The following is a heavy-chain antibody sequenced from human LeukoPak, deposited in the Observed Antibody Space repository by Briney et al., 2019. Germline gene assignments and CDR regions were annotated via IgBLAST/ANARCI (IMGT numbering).Heavy chain of an antibody. CDR1: GFTFSSYA. Sequence: GGSLRLSCAASGFTFSSYAMHWVRQAPGKGLEGVAVISYDGSNKYYADSVKGRFTISRDNSKNTLYLKMNSLRAEDTAVYYCARDLGYYDSSGILGYWGQGTLVTVSS. V-gene: IGHV3-30*04. CDR2: ISYDGSNK. CDR3: ARDLGYYDSSGILGY. D-gene: IGHD3-22*01. J-gene: IGHJ4*02.